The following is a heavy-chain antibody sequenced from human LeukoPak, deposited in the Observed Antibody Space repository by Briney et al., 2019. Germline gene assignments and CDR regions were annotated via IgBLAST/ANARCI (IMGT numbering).Heavy chain of an antibody. CDR2: INPSGGST. CDR1: GYTFTSYY. CDR3: ASEGNLTYYDFWSGPIDY. V-gene: IGHV1-46*01. Sequence: ASVKVSCKASGYTFTSYYMHWVRQAPGQGLEWMGIINPSGGSTSYAQKFQGRVTMTRDTSTSTVYMELSSLRSEDTAVYYCASEGNLTYYDFWSGPIDYWGQGTLVTVSS. D-gene: IGHD3-3*01. J-gene: IGHJ4*02.